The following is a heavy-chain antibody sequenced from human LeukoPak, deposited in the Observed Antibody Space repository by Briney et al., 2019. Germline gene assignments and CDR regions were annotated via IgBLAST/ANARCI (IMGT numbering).Heavy chain of an antibody. CDR3: ARGPRRFDP. CDR1: GGSFSGYY. Sequence: SETLSLTCAVSGGSFSGYYWSWIRQPPGKGLEWIGEINHSGSTNYNPSLKSRVTISLDTSKNQFSLKLSSVTAADTAVYYCARGPRRFDPWGQGTLVTVSS. CDR2: INHSGST. V-gene: IGHV4-34*01. J-gene: IGHJ5*02.